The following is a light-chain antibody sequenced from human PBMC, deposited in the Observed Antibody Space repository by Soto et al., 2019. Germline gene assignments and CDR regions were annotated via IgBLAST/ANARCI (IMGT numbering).Light chain of an antibody. J-gene: IGLJ1*01. CDR3: SSYTSSSTL. CDR2: EVN. V-gene: IGLV2-8*01. CDR1: SSDVGGYNY. Sequence: QSALTQPPSASGSPGQSVAISCTGTSSDVGGYNYVSWYQQHPGKAPKLMIYEVNKRPSGVPDRFSGSKSGNTASLTVSGLQTEDEADYYCSSYTSSSTLFGTGTKVTV.